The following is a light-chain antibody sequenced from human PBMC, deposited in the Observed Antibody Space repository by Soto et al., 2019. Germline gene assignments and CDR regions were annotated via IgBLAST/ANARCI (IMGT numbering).Light chain of an antibody. Sequence: EIVMTQSPATLSVSPGERATLSCRASQSVSSNLAWYQQKPGQAPRLLIYGASTRATGIPARFSGSGSGTEFTLNISSLQSEDFAVYYCQQYNNWPGFGQGTKVEIK. J-gene: IGKJ1*01. CDR3: QQYNNWPG. V-gene: IGKV3-15*01. CDR2: GAS. CDR1: QSVSSN.